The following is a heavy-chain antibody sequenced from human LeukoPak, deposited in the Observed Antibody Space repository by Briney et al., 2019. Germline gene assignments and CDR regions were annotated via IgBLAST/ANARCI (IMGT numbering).Heavy chain of an antibody. CDR1: GGSFSGYY. Sequence: SETLSLTCAVYGGSFSGYYWSWIRHPPGKGLEWIGEINHSGSTNYNPSLKSRVTISVDTTKNQFSLKLSSVTAADTAVYYCAEMTVVVTAVEAFDIWGQGTMVTVGS. D-gene: IGHD2-21*02. CDR2: INHSGST. CDR3: AEMTVVVTAVEAFDI. V-gene: IGHV4-34*01. J-gene: IGHJ3*02.